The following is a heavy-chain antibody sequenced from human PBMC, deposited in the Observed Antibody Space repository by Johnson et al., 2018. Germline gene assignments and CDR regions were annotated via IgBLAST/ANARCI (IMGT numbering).Heavy chain of an antibody. CDR2: IYYSGST. D-gene: IGHD3-10*01. Sequence: QVQLQESGPGLVKPSETLSLTCTVSGGSISSYYWSWIRQPPGKGLEWIGYIYYSGSTNYNPSLKSRVTISVDTSKNQFSLKLSSVTAADPAVYYCATNSGSLNYMDVWGKGTTVTVSS. V-gene: IGHV4-59*12. CDR1: GGSISSYY. J-gene: IGHJ6*03. CDR3: ATNSGSLNYMDV.